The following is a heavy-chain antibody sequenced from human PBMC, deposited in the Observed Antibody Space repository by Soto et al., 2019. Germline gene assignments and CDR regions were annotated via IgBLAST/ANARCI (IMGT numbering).Heavy chain of an antibody. CDR3: VRSGSGDLDY. CDR1: GDSVSSNSAA. Sequence: SQTLSLTYAISGDSVSSNSAAWNWIRQSPSRGLEFLGRTYYRSKWFYDYAVSVKSRITINPDTSKNQFSLQLNSVTPGDTAMYYCVRSGSGDLDYWGQGTLVTVSS. J-gene: IGHJ4*02. D-gene: IGHD3-3*01. V-gene: IGHV6-1*01. CDR2: TYYRSKWFY.